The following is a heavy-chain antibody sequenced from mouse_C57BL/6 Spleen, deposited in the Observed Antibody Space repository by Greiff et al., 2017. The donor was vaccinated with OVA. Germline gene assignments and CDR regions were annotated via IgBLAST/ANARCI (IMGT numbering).Heavy chain of an antibody. CDR1: GYAFSSSW. Sequence: QVQLQQSGPELVKPGASVKISCKASGYAFSSSWMNWVKQRPGKGLEWIGRIYPGDGDTNYNGKFKGKATLTADKSSSTAYMQLSSLTSEDSAVYFCARSPVVASDYWGQGTTLTVSS. CDR3: ARSPVVASDY. CDR2: IYPGDGDT. D-gene: IGHD1-1*01. V-gene: IGHV1-82*01. J-gene: IGHJ2*01.